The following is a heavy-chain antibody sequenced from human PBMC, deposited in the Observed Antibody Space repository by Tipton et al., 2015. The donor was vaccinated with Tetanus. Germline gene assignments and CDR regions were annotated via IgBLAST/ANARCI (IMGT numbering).Heavy chain of an antibody. D-gene: IGHD3-22*01. CDR2: IYYSGST. Sequence: TLSLTCTVSGGSISSGGYYWSWIRQHPGKGLEWIGYIYYSGSTYYNPSLKSRVTISVDTSKNQFSLKLSSVTAADTAVYYCARDPGSPRTYYYDSSGYYPYYYYGMDVWGQGTTVTVSS. CDR1: GGSISSGGYY. CDR3: ARDPGSPRTYYYDSSGYYPYYYYGMDV. V-gene: IGHV4-31*03. J-gene: IGHJ6*02.